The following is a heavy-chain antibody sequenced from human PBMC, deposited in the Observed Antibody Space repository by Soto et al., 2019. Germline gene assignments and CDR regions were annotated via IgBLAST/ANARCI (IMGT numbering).Heavy chain of an antibody. D-gene: IGHD1-1*01. CDR1: GFNFSSYG. J-gene: IGHJ6*02. CDR2: ISYDGSNK. CDR3: AKDRHLGGTYGMDV. V-gene: IGHV3-30*18. Sequence: GGSLRLSCAASGFNFSSYGMHWVRQAPGKGLEWVAVISYDGSNKYYADSVKGRFTISRDNSKNTLYLQMNSLRAEDTVFYYCAKDRHLGGTYGMDVWGQGTTVTVSS.